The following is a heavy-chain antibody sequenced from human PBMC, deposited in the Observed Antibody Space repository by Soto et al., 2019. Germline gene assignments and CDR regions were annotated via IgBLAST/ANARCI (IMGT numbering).Heavy chain of an antibody. CDR1: GFTFGSYA. CDR3: ARGRPTLYSSGWYDGMSAFDI. Sequence: GGSLRLSCAASGFTFGSYAMHWVRQAPGKGLEYVSAISSNGGSTYYANSVKGRFTISRDNSKNTLYLQMGSLRAEDMAVYYCARGRPTLYSSGWYDGMSAFDIWGQGTMVTVSS. CDR2: ISSNGGST. D-gene: IGHD6-19*01. V-gene: IGHV3-64*01. J-gene: IGHJ3*02.